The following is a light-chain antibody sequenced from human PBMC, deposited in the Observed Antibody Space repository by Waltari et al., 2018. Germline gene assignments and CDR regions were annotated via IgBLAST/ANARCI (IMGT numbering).Light chain of an antibody. CDR2: AAS. J-gene: IGKJ4*01. CDR3: QQVQTHSALT. V-gene: IGKV1-9*01. CDR1: QDISNY. Sequence: DIQLTQSPSFLSASVGDRVRIPCRASQDISNYLAWYQQKLGKVPKLLIFAASTLQNGVPSRFSGSGSGTEFTLTIASLQPEDFATYYCQQVQTHSALTFGGGTRVEIK.